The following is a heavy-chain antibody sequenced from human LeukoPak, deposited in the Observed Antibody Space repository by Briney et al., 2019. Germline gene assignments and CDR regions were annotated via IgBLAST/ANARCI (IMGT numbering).Heavy chain of an antibody. CDR3: ARGGIESSTWGTFDYYMDV. V-gene: IGHV3-23*01. CDR2: FSGSGGST. CDR1: GFTFSSYA. J-gene: IGHJ6*03. D-gene: IGHD7-27*01. Sequence: PGGSLRLSCAASGFTFSSYAMSWVRQAPGKGLECISGFSGSGGSTYYADSVKGRFTISRDKAKNTLYLQMNSLRAEDTAMYYCARGGIESSTWGTFDYYMDVWGKGTTVTVSS.